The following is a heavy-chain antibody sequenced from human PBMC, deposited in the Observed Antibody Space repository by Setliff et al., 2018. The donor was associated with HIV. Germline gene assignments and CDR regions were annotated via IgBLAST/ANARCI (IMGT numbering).Heavy chain of an antibody. V-gene: IGHV4-34*01. CDR2: INHRGTT. Sequence: SETLSLTCGVYGGSFSGYYWTWVRQPPGKGLEWIGEINHRGTTNSNPSLKRRVTISVDTSKSQFSLRLSSVTAADTAVYYCARPRLWRDAFDIWGQGAMVTVSS. J-gene: IGHJ3*02. D-gene: IGHD1-1*01. CDR3: ARPRLWRDAFDI. CDR1: GGSFSGYY.